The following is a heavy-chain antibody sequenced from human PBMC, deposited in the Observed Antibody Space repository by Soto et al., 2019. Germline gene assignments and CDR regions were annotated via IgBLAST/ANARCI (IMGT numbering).Heavy chain of an antibody. CDR2: IKQDGSEK. CDR3: ARDRYDYVWGSYRFGDYYYGMDV. CDR1: GFTFSSYW. Sequence: GGSLRLSCAASGFTFSSYWMSWVRQAPGKGLEWVANIKQDGSEKYYVDSVKGRFTISRDNAKNSLYLQMNSLRAEDTAVYYCARDRYDYVWGSYRFGDYYYGMDVWGQGTTVTVSS. V-gene: IGHV3-7*01. D-gene: IGHD3-16*02. J-gene: IGHJ6*02.